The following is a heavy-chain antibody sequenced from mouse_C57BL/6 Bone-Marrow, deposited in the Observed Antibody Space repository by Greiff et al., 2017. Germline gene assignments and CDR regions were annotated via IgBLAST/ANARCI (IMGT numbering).Heavy chain of an antibody. J-gene: IGHJ1*03. CDR1: GYTFTSYW. CDR2: IYPGSGST. CDR3: ATMVTYWYFDV. D-gene: IGHD2-2*01. Sequence: VKLQESGAELVKPGASVKMSCKASGYTFTSYWITWVKQRPGQGLEWIGDIYPGSGSTNYNEKFKSKATLTVDTSSSTAYMQLSSLTSEDSAVYYCATMVTYWYFDVWGTGTTVTVSS. V-gene: IGHV1-55*01.